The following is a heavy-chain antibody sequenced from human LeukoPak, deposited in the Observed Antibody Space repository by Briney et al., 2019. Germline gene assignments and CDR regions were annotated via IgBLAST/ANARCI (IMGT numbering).Heavy chain of an antibody. V-gene: IGHV1-46*01. CDR1: GYTFTSYY. J-gene: IGHJ4*02. D-gene: IGHD5-18*01. CDR3: AKDGGRGYTYGLYYFDY. CDR2: INPSDSST. Sequence: ASVKVSCKASGYTFTSYYIHWVRQAPGQGLEWMGIINPSDSSTSYAQKFQGRVTMTRDMSTSTVYMELSRLRSDDTAVYYCAKDGGRGYTYGLYYFDYWGQGTLVTVSS.